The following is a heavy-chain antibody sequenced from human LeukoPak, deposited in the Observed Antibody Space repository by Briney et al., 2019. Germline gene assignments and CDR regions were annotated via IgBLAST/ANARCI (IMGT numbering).Heavy chain of an antibody. J-gene: IGHJ4*02. CDR1: GFTFSNYA. D-gene: IGHD1-26*01. CDR2: ISHDGSKK. V-gene: IGHV3-30-3*01. CDR3: ARGPCGSNYLDY. Sequence: PGGSLRLSCAGSGFTFSNYAMTWVRQAPGKGLEWVTVISHDGSKKYYADSVKGRFTISRDNSKNTLYLQMNSLRAEDTAVYYCARGPCGSNYLDYWGQGTLVTVSS.